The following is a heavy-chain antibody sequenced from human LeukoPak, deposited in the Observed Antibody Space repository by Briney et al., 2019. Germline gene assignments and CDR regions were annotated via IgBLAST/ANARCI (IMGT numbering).Heavy chain of an antibody. CDR3: ARLATHGDY. J-gene: IGHJ4*02. CDR1: GFTFSTYG. D-gene: IGHD5-24*01. CDR2: IRYDGSNK. Sequence: PGGSLRLSCAASGFTFSTYGMHWVRQATGKGLEWVAFIRYDGSNKYYADSVKGRFTISRDNSKNTLYLQMNSLRPEDTAVYYCARLATHGDYWGQGTLVTISS. V-gene: IGHV3-30*02.